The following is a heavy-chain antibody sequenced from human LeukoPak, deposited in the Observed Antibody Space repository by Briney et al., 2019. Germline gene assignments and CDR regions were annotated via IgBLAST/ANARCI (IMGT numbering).Heavy chain of an antibody. J-gene: IGHJ4*02. Sequence: GGSLRLSCAASGFTLSNYGMSWVRQAPGKGLEWVSGISWNSGSIGYADSVKGRFTISRDNAKNSLYLQMNSLRAEDTALYYCAKGPYGSGSYPIDYWGQGTLVTVSS. D-gene: IGHD3-10*01. CDR3: AKGPYGSGSYPIDY. V-gene: IGHV3-9*01. CDR1: GFTLSNYG. CDR2: ISWNSGSI.